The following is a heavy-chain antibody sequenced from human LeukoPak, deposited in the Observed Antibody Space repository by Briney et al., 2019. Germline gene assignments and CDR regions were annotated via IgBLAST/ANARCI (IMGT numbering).Heavy chain of an antibody. J-gene: IGHJ4*02. CDR1: GFTFSSYA. Sequence: QAGGSLRLSCAASGFTFSSYAMSWVRQAPGKGLEWVSAISGSGGSTYYADSVKGRFTISRDNSKNTLYLQMNSLRVEDTAVYYCAKQGATTPGHIDYWGQGTLVTVSS. CDR3: AKQGATTPGHIDY. D-gene: IGHD1-26*01. CDR2: ISGSGGST. V-gene: IGHV3-23*01.